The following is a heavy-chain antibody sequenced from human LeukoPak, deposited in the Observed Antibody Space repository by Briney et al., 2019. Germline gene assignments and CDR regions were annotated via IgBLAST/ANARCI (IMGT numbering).Heavy chain of an antibody. Sequence: GGSLRLSCAASGFTFNRYGIHWVRQAPGKGLEWVAGIWNDGSNKYYAGFVKGRFTISRDNSKNRLHLQMNSLKAVDTAVYYCAKDRFPFDDAHYGMDVWGQGTTVTVSS. CDR1: GFTFNRYG. D-gene: IGHD3-9*01. J-gene: IGHJ6*02. V-gene: IGHV3-33*06. CDR3: AKDRFPFDDAHYGMDV. CDR2: IWNDGSNK.